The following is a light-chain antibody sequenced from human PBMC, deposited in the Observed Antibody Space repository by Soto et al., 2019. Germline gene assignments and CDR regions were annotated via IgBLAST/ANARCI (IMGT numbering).Light chain of an antibody. V-gene: IGLV1-51*01. Sequence: QSVLTQPPSVSAAPGQKVTISCSGSSSNVGSNYVSWYQQLPGTAPKLLIYDNGKRSSGIPDRFSDSQSGTSATLGITGLQTGDEADYYCQSYDSSLSGYVFGAGTKVTVL. CDR3: QSYDSSLSGYV. CDR2: DNG. J-gene: IGLJ1*01. CDR1: SSNVGSNY.